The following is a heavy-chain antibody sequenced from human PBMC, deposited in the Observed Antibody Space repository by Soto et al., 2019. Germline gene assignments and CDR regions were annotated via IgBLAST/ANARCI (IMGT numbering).Heavy chain of an antibody. CDR1: GGSISGYY. J-gene: IGHJ4*02. CDR3: ARHNYGSGSTYFDY. V-gene: IGHV4-59*08. D-gene: IGHD3-10*01. CDR2: MYNSGST. Sequence: SQTLSLSCTVSGGSISGYYWIWIRQPPGKGLEWIGYMYNSGSTNYNPSLKSRVTISVDTSKNQFSLKLNSMTAADTAVYYCARHNYGSGSTYFDYWGQGTLVTVSS.